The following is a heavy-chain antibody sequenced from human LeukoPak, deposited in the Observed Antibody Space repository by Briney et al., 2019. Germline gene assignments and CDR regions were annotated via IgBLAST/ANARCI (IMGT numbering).Heavy chain of an antibody. CDR1: GFTFSSYA. CDR3: ARVMDVLRSFDWPVDAFDI. Sequence: PGGSLRLSCAASGFTFSSYAMHWVRQAPGKGLEWVAVISYDGSNKYYADSVKGRFTISRDNSKNTLYLQMNSLRAEDTAVYYCARVMDVLRSFDWPVDAFDIWGQGTMVTVSS. J-gene: IGHJ3*02. CDR2: ISYDGSNK. D-gene: IGHD3-9*01. V-gene: IGHV3-30-3*01.